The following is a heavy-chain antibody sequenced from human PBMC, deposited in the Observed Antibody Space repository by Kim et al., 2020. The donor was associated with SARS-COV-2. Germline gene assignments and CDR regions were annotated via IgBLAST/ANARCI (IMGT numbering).Heavy chain of an antibody. J-gene: IGHJ5*02. Sequence: ASVKVSCKASGYTFTSYGISWVRQAPGQGLEWMGWISAYNGNTNYAQKLQGRVTMTTDTSTSTAYMELRSLRSDDTAVYYCARVGIVVVINRGFDPWGQGTLVTVSS. CDR3: ARVGIVVVINRGFDP. V-gene: IGHV1-18*04. CDR2: ISAYNGNT. D-gene: IGHD2-21*01. CDR1: GYTFTSYG.